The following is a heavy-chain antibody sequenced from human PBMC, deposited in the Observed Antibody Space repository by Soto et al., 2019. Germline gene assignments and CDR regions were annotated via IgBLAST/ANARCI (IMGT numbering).Heavy chain of an antibody. Sequence: GGSLRLSCAASGFTFSSYVLHWVRQAPGKGLESVSLISNDGNNKYYTDSVKGRFTVSRDNSKNTLFLQMNSLRAEDTAVYYCARDLYYGSGSPLGYWGRGTLVTVSS. J-gene: IGHJ4*02. V-gene: IGHV3-30-3*01. CDR1: GFTFSSYV. CDR3: ARDLYYGSGSPLGY. D-gene: IGHD3-10*01. CDR2: ISNDGNNK.